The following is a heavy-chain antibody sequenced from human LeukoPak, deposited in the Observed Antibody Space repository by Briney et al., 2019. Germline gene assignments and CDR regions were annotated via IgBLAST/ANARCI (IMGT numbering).Heavy chain of an antibody. V-gene: IGHV3-7*01. D-gene: IGHD4-17*01. CDR3: ARDPAYGALDY. J-gene: IGHJ4*02. CDR2: INPDGNTK. CDR1: GFSFSVSW. Sequence: GGSLRLSCAASGFSFSVSWMTWVRQAPGRGLEWVGNINPDGNTKNYVDSVEGRFTFSRDNAGNSLYLQMNSLRAEDTAVYYCARDPAYGALDYWGQGTLVTVSS.